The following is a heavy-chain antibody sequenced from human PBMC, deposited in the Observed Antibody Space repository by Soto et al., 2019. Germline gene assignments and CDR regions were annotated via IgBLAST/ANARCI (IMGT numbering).Heavy chain of an antibody. J-gene: IGHJ4*02. V-gene: IGHV4-59*01. CDR3: ARRVATRQMGYYFDY. Sequence: SETLSLTCTVSGGSISSYYWSWIRQPPGKGLEWIGYIYYSGSTNYNPSLKSRVTTSVDTSKNQFSLKLSSVTTADTAVYYCARRVATRQMGYYFDYWGQGTLVTVSS. D-gene: IGHD6-6*01. CDR2: IYYSGST. CDR1: GGSISSYY.